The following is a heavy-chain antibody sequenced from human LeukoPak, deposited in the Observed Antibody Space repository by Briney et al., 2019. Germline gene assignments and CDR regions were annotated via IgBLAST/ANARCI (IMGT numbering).Heavy chain of an antibody. V-gene: IGHV4-34*01. CDR2: INHSGST. CDR1: GGSFSGYY. CDR3: ARGSDYYDSSGYYLAFDY. Sequence: KPSETLSLTCAVYGGSFSGYYWSWIRQPPGKGLEWIGEINHSGSTNYNPSLKSRVTISVDTSKNQFSLKLSSVTAADTAVYYCARGSDYYDSSGYYLAFDYWGQGTLVTVSS. D-gene: IGHD3-22*01. J-gene: IGHJ4*02.